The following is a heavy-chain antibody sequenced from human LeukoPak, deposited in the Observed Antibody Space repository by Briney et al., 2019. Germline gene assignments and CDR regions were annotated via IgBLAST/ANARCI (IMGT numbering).Heavy chain of an antibody. V-gene: IGHV3-7*01. D-gene: IGHD2-2*01. Sequence: GGSLRLSCAASGFTFSNYWMNWVRQAPGKGLERVANIKQDGGEKSYVDAVKGRFTISRDNAKNSLHLQMNSLRAEDTAVYYCARGCSSTKCPADYWGQGTLVTVSS. CDR2: IKQDGGEK. CDR3: ARGCSSTKCPADY. J-gene: IGHJ4*02. CDR1: GFTFSNYW.